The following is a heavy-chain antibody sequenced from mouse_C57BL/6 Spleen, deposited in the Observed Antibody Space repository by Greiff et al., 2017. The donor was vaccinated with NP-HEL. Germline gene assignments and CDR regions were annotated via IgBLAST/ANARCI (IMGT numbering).Heavy chain of an antibody. CDR3: ARSYDGYYDAMDY. D-gene: IGHD2-3*01. V-gene: IGHV1-64*01. CDR1: GYTFTSYW. Sequence: QVQLQQPGAELVKPGASVKLSCKASGYTFTSYWMHWVKQRPGQGLEWIGMIHPNSGSTNYNEKFKSKATLTVDKSSSTAYMQLNSLTSEDSAVYYCARSYDGYYDAMDYWGQGTSVTVSS. J-gene: IGHJ4*01. CDR2: IHPNSGST.